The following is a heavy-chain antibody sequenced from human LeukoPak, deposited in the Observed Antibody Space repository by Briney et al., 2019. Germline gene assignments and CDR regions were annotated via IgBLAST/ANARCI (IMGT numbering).Heavy chain of an antibody. J-gene: IGHJ6*03. Sequence: GGSLRLSCAASGFTFSSYSMNWVRQAPGKGLEWVSSISGGSTYIYYADSVKGRFTISRDNAKNSLYLQMNSLRAEDTAVYYCARPPWGIAAAAMDVWGRGTTVIVSS. CDR1: GFTFSSYS. CDR3: ARPPWGIAAAAMDV. D-gene: IGHD6-13*01. V-gene: IGHV3-21*01. CDR2: ISGGSTYI.